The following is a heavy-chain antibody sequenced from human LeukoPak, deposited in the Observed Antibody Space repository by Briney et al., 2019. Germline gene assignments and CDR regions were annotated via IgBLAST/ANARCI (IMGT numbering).Heavy chain of an antibody. D-gene: IGHD4-17*01. CDR3: AKAAYGDYVNWFDP. CDR2: IGGIGAST. J-gene: IGHJ5*02. CDR1: GFTFSSHV. V-gene: IGHV3-23*01. Sequence: GGSLRLSCAASGFTFSSHVMNWVRQAPGKGLEWVSSIGGIGASTYYADSVKGRFTISRDNSKNTLYLQMNSLRAEDTALYYCAKAAYGDYVNWFDPWGQGILVIVS.